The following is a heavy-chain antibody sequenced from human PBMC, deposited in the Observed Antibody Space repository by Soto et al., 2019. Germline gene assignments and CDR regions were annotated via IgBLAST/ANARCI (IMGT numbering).Heavy chain of an antibody. J-gene: IGHJ4*02. CDR3: ARRYGYSFDY. CDR2: IYYSGST. CDR1: GGSISSYY. V-gene: IGHV4-59*08. Sequence: PSETLSLTCTVSGGSISSYYWSWIRQPPGKGLEWIWYIYYSGSTNYNPSLKSRVTISVDTSKNQFSLKLSSVTAADTAVYYCARRYGYSFDYWGQGTLVTVSS. D-gene: IGHD1-1*01.